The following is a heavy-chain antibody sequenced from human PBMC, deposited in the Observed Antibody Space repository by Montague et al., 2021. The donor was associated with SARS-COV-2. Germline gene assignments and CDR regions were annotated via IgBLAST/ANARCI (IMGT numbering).Heavy chain of an antibody. D-gene: IGHD6-25*01. CDR2: IDTHGSNK. CDR1: GFTFSNFS. V-gene: IGHV3-74*01. J-gene: IGHJ6*02. CDR3: ASDSGMATPDYYYSMDV. Sequence: SLRLSCAASGFTFSNFSLHWVRQAPGKGLVWVARIDTHGSNKNYADSVKGRFTISRDNAKNTLYLQLNSLRAEDTAIYYCASDSGMATPDYYYSMDVWGRGTLVTVSS.